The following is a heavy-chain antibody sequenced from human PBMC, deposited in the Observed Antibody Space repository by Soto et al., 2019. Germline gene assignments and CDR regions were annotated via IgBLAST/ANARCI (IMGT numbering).Heavy chain of an antibody. CDR1: GESISNTHY. CDR2: IYNSGST. Sequence: SETLSLTCAVSGESISNTHYWGWIRQPPGKGLEWIGSIYNSGSTHYNPSLKSRVTMSVDTSKNQFSLKVGSVTAADTAVYYCASSSLYGMDVWGQGTTVTVSS. J-gene: IGHJ6*02. CDR3: ASSSLYGMDV. V-gene: IGHV4-38-2*01.